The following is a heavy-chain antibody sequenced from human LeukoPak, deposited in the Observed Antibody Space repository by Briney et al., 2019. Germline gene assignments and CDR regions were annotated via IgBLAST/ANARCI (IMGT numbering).Heavy chain of an antibody. V-gene: IGHV3-23*01. CDR3: AKVIAVAGNGIFDY. CDR1: GFPFSGYA. Sequence: PGGSLRLSCAASGFPFSGYAMSWVRQAPGKGLAWVSVISNSGENTYYADSVKGRFTISRDNSKNTVYLQMNSLRAEDTAVYYCAKVIAVAGNGIFDYWGQGTLVTVSS. J-gene: IGHJ4*02. D-gene: IGHD6-19*01. CDR2: ISNSGENT.